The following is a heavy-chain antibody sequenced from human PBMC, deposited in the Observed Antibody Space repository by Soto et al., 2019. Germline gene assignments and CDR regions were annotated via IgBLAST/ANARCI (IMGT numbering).Heavy chain of an antibody. J-gene: IGHJ4*02. CDR3: AGPGYSSQDY. Sequence: GGSLRLSCAASGFTFSSFALSWVRQAPGKGLEWVSAISGSGDGVDYADSVKGQFTISRDNSKNTLYLQMNSLRVGDTAVYYCAGPGYSSQDYWGQGTLVTVSS. CDR1: GFTFSSFA. D-gene: IGHD5-18*01. V-gene: IGHV3-23*01. CDR2: ISGSGDGV.